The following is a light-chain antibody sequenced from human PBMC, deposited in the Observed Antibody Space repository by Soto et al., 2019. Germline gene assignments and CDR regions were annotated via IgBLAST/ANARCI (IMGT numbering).Light chain of an antibody. CDR2: DAS. J-gene: IGKJ1*01. V-gene: IGKV1-5*01. Sequence: DIQMTQSPSTLSASVGDSVTITCRASQSITIWLAWYQRKPGKAPKLLIYDASSLEGGVPSRFSGSGSGTEFTLTISGLQPDDFATYYCQQYNSFSWTFGQGTKVDIK. CDR1: QSITIW. CDR3: QQYNSFSWT.